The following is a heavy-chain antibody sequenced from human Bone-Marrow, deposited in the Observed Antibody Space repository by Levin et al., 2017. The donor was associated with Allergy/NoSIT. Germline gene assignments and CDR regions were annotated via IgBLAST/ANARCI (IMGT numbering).Heavy chain of an antibody. CDR1: GGSISSSSYY. V-gene: IGHV4-39*01. CDR3: ARRDLYVNDAFDI. CDR2: IYFSGST. J-gene: IGHJ3*02. Sequence: SQTLSLPCTVSGGSISSSSYYWGWIRQPPGKGLEWIGSIYFSGSTFSNPSLKSRVTISVDSSKNQFSLKLSSVTVADTAVYYCARRDLYVNDAFDIWGQGTMVSVSS. D-gene: IGHD3-16*01.